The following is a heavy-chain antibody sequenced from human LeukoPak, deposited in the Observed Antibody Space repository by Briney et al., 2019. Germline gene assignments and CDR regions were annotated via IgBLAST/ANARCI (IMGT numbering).Heavy chain of an antibody. Sequence: KPSETLSLPCPVSGVSISSYYWSWIRPPPGKGLEWIGHIYTSGSTKYNPSLKRRVPMSVDTSKNQCSLKLSSVTAADTAVYYCARDYSNYVGSPTFDYWGQGTLVTVSS. V-gene: IGHV4-4*07. J-gene: IGHJ4*02. CDR3: ARDYSNYVGSPTFDY. CDR2: IYTSGST. D-gene: IGHD4-11*01. CDR1: GVSISSYY.